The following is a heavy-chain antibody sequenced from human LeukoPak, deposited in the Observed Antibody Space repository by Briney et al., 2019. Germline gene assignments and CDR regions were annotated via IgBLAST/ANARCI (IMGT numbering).Heavy chain of an antibody. Sequence: PGGSLRLSCAASGFTFSRYSMNWVRQTPGKGLEWVSYISSSSGTIYYADSVKGRFTISRDNAKNSLSLQMNSLRAEDTAVYYCASDSPPDYWGQGTLVTVSS. CDR3: ASDSPPDY. CDR2: ISSSSGTI. V-gene: IGHV3-48*01. CDR1: GFTFSRYS. J-gene: IGHJ4*02.